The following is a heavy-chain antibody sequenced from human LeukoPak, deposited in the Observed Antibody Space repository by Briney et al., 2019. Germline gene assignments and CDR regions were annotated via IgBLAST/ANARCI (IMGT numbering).Heavy chain of an antibody. CDR2: ISAYNGNT. D-gene: IGHD1-26*01. CDR1: GYTFTSYG. J-gene: IGHJ6*03. Sequence: ASVKVSCKASGYTFTSYGISWVRQAPGQGLEWMGWISAYNGNTNYAQKLQGRVTMTTDTSTSTAYMELRSLRSDDTAVYYCAREWVGATVNYYYYYYMDVWGKGTTVTVSS. V-gene: IGHV1-18*01. CDR3: AREWVGATVNYYYYYYMDV.